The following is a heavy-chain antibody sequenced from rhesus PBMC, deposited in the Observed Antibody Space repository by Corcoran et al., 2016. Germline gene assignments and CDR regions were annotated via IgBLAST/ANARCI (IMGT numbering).Heavy chain of an antibody. Sequence: QVQLQESGPGLVKPSETLLLTCAVSGVSINNPWWSWIRPPPGQGMEWIGEISRFSEYSYYNSSLKSRVTIAKDVSKNQFYLRMASVSAADTAVYYCVKNTGHIGHAYDFWGQGLRVTVSS. V-gene: IGHV4-80*01. D-gene: IGHD2-21*01. CDR2: ISRFSEYS. J-gene: IGHJ4*01. CDR3: VKNTGHIGHAYDF. CDR1: GVSINNPW.